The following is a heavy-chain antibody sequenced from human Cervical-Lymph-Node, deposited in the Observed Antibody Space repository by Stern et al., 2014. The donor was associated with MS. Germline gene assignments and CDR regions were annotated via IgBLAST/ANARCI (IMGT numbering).Heavy chain of an antibody. CDR3: ARVADSSYLPDY. D-gene: IGHD3-22*01. CDR1: GYTFVYYA. V-gene: IGHV1-3*01. CDR2: INADNGNT. J-gene: IGHJ4*02. Sequence: QVQLVQSGAEVKKPGASVKISCQALGYTFVYYAIHWVRQAPGQRPEWMGWINADNGNTEYSRTFQDRVTISRDTSASTAYMEVFRLRPADTAVYYCARVADSSYLPDYWGQGTLITVSS.